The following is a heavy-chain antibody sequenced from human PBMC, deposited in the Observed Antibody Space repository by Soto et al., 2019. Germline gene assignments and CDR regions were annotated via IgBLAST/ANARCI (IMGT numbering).Heavy chain of an antibody. CDR3: ARDAPGAAPY. V-gene: IGHV4-31*03. J-gene: IGHJ4*02. CDR1: GGPVINGDSY. D-gene: IGHD6-13*01. CDR2: INYRGTT. Sequence: QVQLQESGPGLVKPSQTLSLTCTVSGGPVINGDSYLNWIRQHPEKGLEWMGYINYRGTTNYNAALKSRSLISVDTSKNQSSLRLTSVTAADTAVYYCARDAPGAAPYWGQGTLVTVSS.